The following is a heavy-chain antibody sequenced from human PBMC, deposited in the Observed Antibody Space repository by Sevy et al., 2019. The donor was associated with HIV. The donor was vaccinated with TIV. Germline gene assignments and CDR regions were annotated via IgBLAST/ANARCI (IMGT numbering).Heavy chain of an antibody. CDR2: ISGSGGST. Sequence: GGSLGLSCAASGFTFSSYAMSWVRQAPGKGLEWVSAISGSGGSTYYADSVKGRFTISRDNSKNTLYLQMNSLRAEDTAVYYCAKDHSSGWYNWFDPWGQGTLVTVSS. J-gene: IGHJ5*02. D-gene: IGHD6-19*01. V-gene: IGHV3-23*01. CDR1: GFTFSSYA. CDR3: AKDHSSGWYNWFDP.